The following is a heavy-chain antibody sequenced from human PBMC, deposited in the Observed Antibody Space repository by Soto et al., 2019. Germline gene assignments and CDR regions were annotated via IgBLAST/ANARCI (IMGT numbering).Heavy chain of an antibody. J-gene: IGHJ3*02. CDR3: ARGPATRSGAFDI. CDR2: IHFSGRT. Sequence: QVQLQESGPGLVKPSETLSLTCTVSGGSVSSGSYYWTWIRQPPGKRMECIGYIHFSGRTNYNPSLETRVTISPDTSRNQFSLKLTSVTAADTAVYYCARGPATRSGAFDIWGQGTMVTVSS. CDR1: GGSVSSGSYY. V-gene: IGHV4-61*01. D-gene: IGHD6-25*01.